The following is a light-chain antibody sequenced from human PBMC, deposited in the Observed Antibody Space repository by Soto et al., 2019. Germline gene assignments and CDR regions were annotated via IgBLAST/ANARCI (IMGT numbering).Light chain of an antibody. CDR2: AAS. Sequence: DIQMTQSTSSLSASVGDRVTITCRASLGISNYLAWYQQKPGKVPKLLIYAASTLQSGVPSRFSGSGSGTEFTLTISRLQPEDFATYYCQQLNSYPPWTFGQGTKVEIK. CDR1: LGISNY. CDR3: QQLNSYPPWT. J-gene: IGKJ1*01. V-gene: IGKV1-9*01.